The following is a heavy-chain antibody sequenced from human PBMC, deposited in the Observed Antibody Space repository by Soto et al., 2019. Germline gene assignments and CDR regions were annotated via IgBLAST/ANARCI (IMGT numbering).Heavy chain of an antibody. V-gene: IGHV4-31*03. CDR2: IYYSGTT. CDR1: GGSISSGGYY. CDR3: ARALNYYDSRGYYFDS. Sequence: PSDTLSLTCTVSGGSISSGGYYWGWIRQHPGKGLEWIGYIYYSGTTYYNPSLKSRVTISVGTSKNQFSLKLRSVTAADTAVYYFARALNYYDSRGYYFDSWGQGTLVTVSS. J-gene: IGHJ4*02. D-gene: IGHD3-22*01.